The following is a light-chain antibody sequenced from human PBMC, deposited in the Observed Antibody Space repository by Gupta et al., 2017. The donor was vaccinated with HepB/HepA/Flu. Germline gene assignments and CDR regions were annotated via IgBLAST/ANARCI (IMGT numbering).Light chain of an antibody. CDR2: GAS. CDR1: QGINNY. J-gene: IGKJ1*01. Sequence: DIQLTQSPSFLSASVGDRVTITCRVSQGINNYLGWFQQKPGKAPKLLIYGASSLSSGVPSRFSGSGSGTEFTLTISSLQPEDFATYYCLQRNTYPRWTFGQGTKVEIK. CDR3: LQRNTYPRWT. V-gene: IGKV1-9*01.